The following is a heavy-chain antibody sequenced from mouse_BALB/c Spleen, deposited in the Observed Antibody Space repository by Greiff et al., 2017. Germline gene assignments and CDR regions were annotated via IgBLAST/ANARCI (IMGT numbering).Heavy chain of an antibody. CDR1: GYTFTSYY. V-gene: IGHV1S81*02. CDR2: INPSNGGT. D-gene: IGHD2-14*01. CDR3: TRWGYRYPMDY. Sequence: QVQLQQSGAELVKPGASVKLSCKASGYTFTSYYMYWVKQRPGQGLEWIGEINPSNGGTNFNEKFKSKATLTVDKSSSTAYMQLSSLTSEDSAVYYCTRWGYRYPMDYWGQGTSVTVSS. J-gene: IGHJ4*01.